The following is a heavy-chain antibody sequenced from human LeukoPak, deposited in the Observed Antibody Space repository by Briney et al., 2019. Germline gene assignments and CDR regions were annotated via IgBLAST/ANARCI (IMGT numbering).Heavy chain of an antibody. J-gene: IGHJ4*02. CDR1: GFTFSSYA. V-gene: IGHV3-23*01. Sequence: GGSLRLSCAASGFTFSSYAMSWVRQAPGKGLEGVSAISGSGGSTYYADSVKGRFTISRDNSKNTLYLQMNSLRAEDTAVYYCAKDSGGSYCFDYWGQGTLVTVSS. CDR2: ISGSGGST. D-gene: IGHD1-26*01. CDR3: AKDSGGSYCFDY.